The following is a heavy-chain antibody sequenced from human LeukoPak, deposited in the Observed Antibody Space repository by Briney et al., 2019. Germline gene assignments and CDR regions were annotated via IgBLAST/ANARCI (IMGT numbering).Heavy chain of an antibody. Sequence: SETLSLTCTVSGGSISSYYWSWIRQPPGKGLEWIGYIYYSGSTNYNPSLRSRVTISVDTSKNQFSLKLSSVTAADTAVYYCARLYGVATLFVYWGQGTLVTVSS. CDR2: IYYSGST. CDR1: GGSISSYY. CDR3: ARLYGVATLFVY. D-gene: IGHD5-12*01. V-gene: IGHV4-59*01. J-gene: IGHJ4*02.